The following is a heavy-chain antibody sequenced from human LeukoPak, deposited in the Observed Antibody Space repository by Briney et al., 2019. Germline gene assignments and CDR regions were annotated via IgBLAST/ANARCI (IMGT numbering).Heavy chain of an antibody. CDR3: ARALYDSSGYYFHFFDY. CDR1: GGSISSYY. CDR2: IYYSGST. D-gene: IGHD3-22*01. J-gene: IGHJ4*02. V-gene: IGHV4-59*01. Sequence: PSETLSLTCTVSGGSISSYYWSWIRQPPGKGLEWIGYIYYSGSTNYNPSLKSRVTISVDTSKNQFSLKLSSVTAADTAVYYCARALYDSSGYYFHFFDYWGQGTLVTVSS.